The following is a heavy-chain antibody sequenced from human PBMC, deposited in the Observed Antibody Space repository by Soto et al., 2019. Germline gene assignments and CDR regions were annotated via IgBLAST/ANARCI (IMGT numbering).Heavy chain of an antibody. Sequence: QVQLQESGPGLVKPSETLSLTCTVSGDSITSYHWSWIRQSPEKGLEWIGYIFNSGSTAYNTYLKSRVXXSXDMXKNQFSLKLSSVTAADTAVYYCAGDIRSGSYRFDYWGQGTLVTVSS. CDR2: IFNSGST. CDR3: AGDIRSGSYRFDY. J-gene: IGHJ4*02. D-gene: IGHD1-26*01. CDR1: GDSITSYH. V-gene: IGHV4-4*08.